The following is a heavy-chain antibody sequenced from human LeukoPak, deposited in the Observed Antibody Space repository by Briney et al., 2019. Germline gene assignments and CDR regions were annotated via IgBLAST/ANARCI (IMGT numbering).Heavy chain of an antibody. CDR1: GGSVSSGGFY. D-gene: IGHD3-10*01. J-gene: IGHJ4*02. Sequence: SQTLSLTCTVSGGSVSSGGFYWTWIRQPPGKGLEWIGYIYYSGSTYYNPSLRSRVTISVDTSKNQFSLKLRSVTAADTAVYYCARGPLLAPFDYWGQGTLVTVSS. V-gene: IGHV4-30-4*01. CDR2: IYYSGST. CDR3: ARGPLLAPFDY.